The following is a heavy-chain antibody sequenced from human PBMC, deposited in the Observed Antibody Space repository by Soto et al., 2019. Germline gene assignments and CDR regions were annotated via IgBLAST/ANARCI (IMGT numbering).Heavy chain of an antibody. CDR2: INHSGST. Sequence: SETLSLTCAVYGGSFSGYYWSWIRQPPGKGLEWIGEINHSGSTNYNPSLKSRVTISVDTSKNQFSLKLSSVTAADTAVYYCARAKRGRHCSSTSCYGVGIFDYWGQGTLVTVSS. V-gene: IGHV4-34*01. CDR3: ARAKRGRHCSSTSCYGVGIFDY. CDR1: GGSFSGYY. J-gene: IGHJ4*02. D-gene: IGHD2-2*01.